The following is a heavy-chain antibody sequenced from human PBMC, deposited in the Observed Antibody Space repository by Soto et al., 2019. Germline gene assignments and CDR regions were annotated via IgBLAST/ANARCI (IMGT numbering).Heavy chain of an antibody. Sequence: SETLSLTCTVSGGSLNHYYWNWVRQAPGKGLEWIGYVPYTGSTNYNPSLKSRVAISVDTSKNQFSLKLSSVTAADTSVYYCARDFSGFYYYDYWGQGALVNVSS. D-gene: IGHD3-22*01. CDR3: ARDFSGFYYYDY. V-gene: IGHV4-59*01. CDR1: GGSLNHYY. J-gene: IGHJ4*02. CDR2: VPYTGST.